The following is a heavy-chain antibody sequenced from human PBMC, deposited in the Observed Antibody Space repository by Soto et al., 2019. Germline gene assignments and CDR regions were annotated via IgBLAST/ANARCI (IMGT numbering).Heavy chain of an antibody. CDR3: AKIARRRGSYLRPDAFDI. CDR2: ISGSGGST. Sequence: GGSLRLSCAASGFTFSSYAMSWVRQAPGKGLEWVSAISGSGGSTYYADSVKGRFTISRDNSKNTLYLQMNSLRAEDTAVYYCAKIARRRGSYLRPDAFDIWGQGTMVTVSS. D-gene: IGHD1-26*01. V-gene: IGHV3-23*01. CDR1: GFTFSSYA. J-gene: IGHJ3*02.